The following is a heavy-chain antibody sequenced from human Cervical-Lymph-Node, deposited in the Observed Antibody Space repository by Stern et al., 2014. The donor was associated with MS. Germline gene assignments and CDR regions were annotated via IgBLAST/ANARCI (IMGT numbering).Heavy chain of an antibody. D-gene: IGHD4-17*01. CDR2: ISSSSSYI. Sequence: EVQLVESGGGLVKPGGSLRLSCAASGFTFSSYSMNWVRQAPGKGLEWVSSISSSSSYIYYADSVKGRFTISLDNAKNALFLQMNRLRAEDTAVYYCARAYGDYNWFDPWGQGTLVTVSS. CDR1: GFTFSSYS. CDR3: ARAYGDYNWFDP. V-gene: IGHV3-21*01. J-gene: IGHJ5*02.